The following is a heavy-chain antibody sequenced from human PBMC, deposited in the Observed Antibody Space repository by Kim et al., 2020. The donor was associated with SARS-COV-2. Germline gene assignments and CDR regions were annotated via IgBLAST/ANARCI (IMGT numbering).Heavy chain of an antibody. D-gene: IGHD3-3*01. CDR2: ISGSGTGT. J-gene: IGHJ5*01. V-gene: IGHV3-23*01. CDR1: RLTFSNYA. Sequence: GGSLRLSCAASRLTFSNYAMTWVRQAPGKGLEWVSAISGSGTGTYYADSVKGRFTISRDNSKKTLDLQMNSLRAEDTAIYFCAKGALRFLEWPPGGWFDSWGQGTLVTVSS. CDR3: AKGALRFLEWPPGGWFDS.